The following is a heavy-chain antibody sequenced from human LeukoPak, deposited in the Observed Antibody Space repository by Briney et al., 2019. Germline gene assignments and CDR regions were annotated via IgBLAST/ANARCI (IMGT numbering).Heavy chain of an antibody. Sequence: TGGSLRLSCAASGFTFSSYSMSWVRQAPGKGLEWVSSISDSSFYIYYADSVEGRFTISRDNANNALNLQINSLRAEDTALYYCARGDGTSSGLYFHYWGQGTLVTVSS. CDR1: GFTFSSYS. J-gene: IGHJ4*02. D-gene: IGHD6-6*01. CDR3: ARGDGTSSGLYFHY. V-gene: IGHV3-21*01. CDR2: ISDSSFYI.